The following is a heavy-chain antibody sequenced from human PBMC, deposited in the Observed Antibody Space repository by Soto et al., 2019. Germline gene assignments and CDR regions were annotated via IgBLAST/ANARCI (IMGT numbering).Heavy chain of an antibody. CDR2: ISYDGSNK. J-gene: IGHJ2*01. V-gene: IGHV3-30-3*01. Sequence: QVQLVESVGGVVQPGRSLRLSCAASGVTFSSYAMQWVSQAPDKGLEWVGVISYDGSNKYYADSVKGRFTISRDNSKNTLYLQMNSLRAEDTAVYYCARPLWRNDYNWGYFVLWGRGTLVTVSS. D-gene: IGHD4-4*01. CDR1: GVTFSSYA. CDR3: ARPLWRNDYNWGYFVL.